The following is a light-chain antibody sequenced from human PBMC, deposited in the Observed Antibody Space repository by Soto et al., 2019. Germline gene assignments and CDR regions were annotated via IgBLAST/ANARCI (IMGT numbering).Light chain of an antibody. CDR1: QRISTY. CDR3: QQCYSSPRT. Sequence: DIQMTQSPPTLSAGVGDRVTITCRASQRISTYLNWYQQKPGKAPTLLIYAASSLQSGVPSRFSGGGSGTDFTLTINTLQPXDFATYFCQQCYSSPRTFGQGTKVDIK. J-gene: IGKJ1*01. CDR2: AAS. V-gene: IGKV1-39*01.